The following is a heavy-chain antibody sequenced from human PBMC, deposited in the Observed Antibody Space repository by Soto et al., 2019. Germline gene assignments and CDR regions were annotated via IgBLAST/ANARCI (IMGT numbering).Heavy chain of an antibody. J-gene: IGHJ6*02. Sequence: QVQLVESGGGVVQPGRSLRLSCAASGFTFSSYGMHWVRQAPGKALEWVAVISYGGSNKYYAVSVKDRFTISRDHSKNTLDLQMNSLRAEYTAVYYCAKGVTADFYCYGMDVWGQGTTVTVSS. CDR1: GFTFSSYG. CDR3: AKGVTADFYCYGMDV. CDR2: ISYGGSNK. D-gene: IGHD4-4*01. V-gene: IGHV3-30*18.